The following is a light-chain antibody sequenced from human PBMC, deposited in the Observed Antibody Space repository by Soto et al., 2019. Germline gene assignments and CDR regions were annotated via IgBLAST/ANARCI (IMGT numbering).Light chain of an antibody. CDR3: QQYGSSYA. V-gene: IGKV3-20*01. Sequence: EIELTQSPDTLALSPGERATLSCRASQSVTSKYLAWYQQKPGQAPRLLIFGISSRATGIPDRFSGSGSGTDFTLTIARLEPEEFAVYSCQQYGSSYAFGQGTKLEI. J-gene: IGKJ2*01. CDR1: QSVTSKY. CDR2: GIS.